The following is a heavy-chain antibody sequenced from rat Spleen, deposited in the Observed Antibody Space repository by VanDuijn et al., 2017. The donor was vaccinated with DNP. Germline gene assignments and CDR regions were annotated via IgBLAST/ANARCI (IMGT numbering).Heavy chain of an antibody. J-gene: IGHJ3*01. CDR3: ATHSFTSGITTAFGS. D-gene: IGHD1-11*01. CDR2: IIYDGTRT. CDR1: IFTFSDYN. V-gene: IGHV5S10*01. Sequence: EVQLVESGGTLVQPGRSLKLSCAASIFTFSDYNMAWVRQAPKKGLEWVATIIYDGTRTYYRDSVKGRFTISRDNEENTLFLQMDSLRSEDTATYYCATHSFTSGITTAFGSWGQGTLVTVSS.